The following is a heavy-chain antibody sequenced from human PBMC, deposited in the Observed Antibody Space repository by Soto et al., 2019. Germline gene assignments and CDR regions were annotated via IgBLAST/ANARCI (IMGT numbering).Heavy chain of an antibody. Sequence: LSLTCTVSGGSISSYYWSWIRQPPGKGLEWIGYIYYSGSTNYNPSLKSRVTISVDTSKNQFSLKLSSVTAADTAVYYCARNKHYYDSSGYLFDYWGQVTLVAASS. D-gene: IGHD3-22*01. CDR3: ARNKHYYDSSGYLFDY. J-gene: IGHJ4*02. CDR1: GGSISSYY. CDR2: IYYSGST. V-gene: IGHV4-59*01.